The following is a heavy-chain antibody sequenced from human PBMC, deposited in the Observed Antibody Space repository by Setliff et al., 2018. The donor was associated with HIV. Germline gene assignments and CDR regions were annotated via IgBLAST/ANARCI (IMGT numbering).Heavy chain of an antibody. J-gene: IGHJ4*02. V-gene: IGHV4-61*02. CDR3: ARDGMVRGSKAFGY. D-gene: IGHD3-10*01. CDR1: GGSISSGSYY. CDR2: IYTSGST. Sequence: PSETLSLTCTVSGGSISSGSYYWSWIRQPARKGLEWIGRIYTSGSTNYNPSLKSRVTISVDTSKNQFSLKLSSVTAADTAVYYCARDGMVRGSKAFGYWGQGTLVTVSS.